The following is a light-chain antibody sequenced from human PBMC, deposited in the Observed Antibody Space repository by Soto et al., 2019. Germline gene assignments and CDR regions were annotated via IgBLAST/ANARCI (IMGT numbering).Light chain of an antibody. CDR1: QSVSSS. J-gene: IGKJ4*01. Sequence: EIVLTQSPSTLSLSPGEGATLSCRAGQSVSSSVAWYQQKPGQPPRLLIYDASNRATGIPVRFSGSGSGTDFTLTSSSLEPEDFAVYYCQQRSAWVTFGGGTKVEL. V-gene: IGKV3-11*01. CDR3: QQRSAWVT. CDR2: DAS.